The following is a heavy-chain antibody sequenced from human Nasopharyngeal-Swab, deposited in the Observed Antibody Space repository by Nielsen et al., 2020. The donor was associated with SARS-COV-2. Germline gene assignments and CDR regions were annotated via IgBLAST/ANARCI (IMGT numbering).Heavy chain of an antibody. CDR3: ARDGWYDILTGYLALYYYYYGMDV. CDR2: ISSSSSYI. J-gene: IGHJ6*02. V-gene: IGHV3-21*01. CDR1: GFTFSSYS. D-gene: IGHD3-9*01. Sequence: GGSLKISCAASGFTFSSYSMNWVRQAPGKGLEWVSSISSSSSYIYYADSVKGRFTISRDNAKNPLYLQMNSLRAEDTAVYYCARDGWYDILTGYLALYYYYYGMDVWGQGTTVTVSS.